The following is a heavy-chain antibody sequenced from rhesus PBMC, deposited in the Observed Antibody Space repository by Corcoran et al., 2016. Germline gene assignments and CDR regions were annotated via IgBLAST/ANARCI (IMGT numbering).Heavy chain of an antibody. J-gene: IGHJ4*01. D-gene: IGHD6-31*01. CDR3: ARQNSGWYYFDY. CDR2: ISGSGGST. V-gene: IGHV4-173*01. CDR1: GGSISSNW. Sequence: QLQLQESGPGLVKPSETLSLTCAVSGGSISSNWCSWIRQPPGKGLEWIGRISGSGGSTSYNPSLKRRVTISTDTSKNQFSLKLSAVTAADTAVYYCARQNSGWYYFDYWGQGVLVTVSS.